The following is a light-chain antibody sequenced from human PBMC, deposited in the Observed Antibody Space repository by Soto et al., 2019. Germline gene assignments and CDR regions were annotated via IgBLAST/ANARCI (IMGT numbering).Light chain of an antibody. CDR1: SSEVGAYNY. J-gene: IGLJ1*01. CDR3: SSWTSGATYG. CDR2: DVN. V-gene: IGLV2-14*03. Sequence: QSALTQPASVSGSPGQSITISCAGTSSEVGAYNYVSWYQHHPGKAPKLMIYDVNNRPSGESNRFSRSKSGNTASLTISGHQAEYEADYYCSSWTSGATYGSGSGTKLTVL.